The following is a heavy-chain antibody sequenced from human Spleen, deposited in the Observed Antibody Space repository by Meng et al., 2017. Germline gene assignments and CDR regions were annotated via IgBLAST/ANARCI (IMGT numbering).Heavy chain of an antibody. J-gene: IGHJ6*02. CDR1: GGSISSSSYY. D-gene: IGHD4-17*01. V-gene: IGHV4-39*07. CDR2: IYYSGST. Sequence: SETLSLTCTVSGGSISSSSYYWGWIRQPPGKGLEWIGSIYYSGSTYYNPSLKSRVTISVDTSKNQFSLKLSSVTAADTAVYYCARDWAVTAKANYYYYGMDVWGQGTTVTVSS. CDR3: ARDWAVTAKANYYYYGMDV.